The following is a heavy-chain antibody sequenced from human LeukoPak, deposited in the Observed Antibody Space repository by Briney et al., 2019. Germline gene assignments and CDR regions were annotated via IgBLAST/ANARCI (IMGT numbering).Heavy chain of an antibody. J-gene: IGHJ4*02. CDR3: ARRRGGYGEGELDY. V-gene: IGHV3-66*04. CDR1: GFIASNKY. D-gene: IGHD4-17*01. Sequence: GGSVRLSCAASGFIASNKYMSWVRQAPGKGLEWVSTIRSDGTTDYADSVKGRFTISRDDSKNTLYLQMNSLRVEDTAVYSCARRRGGYGEGELDYWGQGTLVTVSS. CDR2: IRSDGTT.